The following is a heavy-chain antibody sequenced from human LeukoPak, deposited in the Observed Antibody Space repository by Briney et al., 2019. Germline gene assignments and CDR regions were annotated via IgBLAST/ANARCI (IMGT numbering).Heavy chain of an antibody. J-gene: IGHJ4*02. V-gene: IGHV1-18*01. CDR2: IGAYNGNT. CDR3: VRDLGVDTSMIFFDF. CDR1: GYSFTSFG. Sequence: ASVKVSCKASGYSFTSFGISWVRQAPGQGLEWVGWIGAYNGNTRSAQKFQGRVSMTTDTSTSTAYMELRSLRLDDTAVFYCVRDLGVDTSMIFFDFWGQGTLITVSS. D-gene: IGHD3/OR15-3a*01.